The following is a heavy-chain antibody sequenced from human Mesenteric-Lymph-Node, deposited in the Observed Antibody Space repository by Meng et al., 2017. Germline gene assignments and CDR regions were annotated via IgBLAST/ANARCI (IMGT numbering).Heavy chain of an antibody. Sequence: SETLSLTCTVSGSSISSYSYYWGWIRQPPGKGLEWIGSIYYSGSTYYNPSLKSRVTISVDTSKNQFSLKVSAVTGADTAVYYCARVTREMGTMISHPDSWGQGTLVTVSS. V-gene: IGHV4-39*07. CDR1: GSSISSYSYY. CDR2: IYYSGST. J-gene: IGHJ4*02. D-gene: IGHD5-24*01. CDR3: ARVTREMGTMISHPDS.